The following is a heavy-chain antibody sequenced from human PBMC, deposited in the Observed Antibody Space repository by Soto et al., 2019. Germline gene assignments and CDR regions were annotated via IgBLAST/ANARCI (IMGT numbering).Heavy chain of an antibody. CDR3: ARDFVVGGPTINYYYGMDV. CDR2: IYSAGNT. J-gene: IGHJ6*02. Sequence: PGGSQRLSCAASGFTVSSNYMSWARQAPGKGLEWISIIYSAGNTYYADSVKGRFTISRDNSKNTLYLQMNSLGAEDTAVYYCARDFVVGGPTINYYYGMDVWGQGTTVTVSS. V-gene: IGHV3-66*01. CDR1: GFTVSSNY. D-gene: IGHD1-26*01.